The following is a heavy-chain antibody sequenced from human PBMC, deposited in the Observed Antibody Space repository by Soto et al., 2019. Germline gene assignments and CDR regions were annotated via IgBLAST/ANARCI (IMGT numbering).Heavy chain of an antibody. CDR2: INPATGAA. CDR3: GRGGGVGVAGSAAFDM. CDR1: GYPVTAYY. V-gene: IGHV1-2*02. D-gene: IGHD3-3*01. J-gene: IGHJ3*02. Sequence: QLHLVQSGAVVKKPGASVTVSCSASGYPVTAYYMHWVRQAPGRGLEWMGGINPATGAAKYTQTFPGRVTMTQDTSTGTVFMELRGLTSEDTAVFYRGRGGGVGVAGSAAFDMWGQGTLVTVSS.